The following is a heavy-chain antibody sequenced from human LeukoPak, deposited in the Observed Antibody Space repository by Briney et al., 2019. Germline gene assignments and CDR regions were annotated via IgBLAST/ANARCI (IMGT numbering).Heavy chain of an antibody. D-gene: IGHD3-22*01. J-gene: IGHJ4*02. CDR1: GYTFTSYG. CDR2: ISAYNGNT. Sequence: ASVKVSCKASGYTFTSYGISWVRQAPGQGLEWMGWISAYNGNTNYAQKLQGRVTMTRDTSTSTVYMELSSLRSEDTAVYYCARDSRPSYDSSSGYYYPGDYWGQGTLVTVSP. V-gene: IGHV1-18*01. CDR3: ARDSRPSYDSSSGYYYPGDY.